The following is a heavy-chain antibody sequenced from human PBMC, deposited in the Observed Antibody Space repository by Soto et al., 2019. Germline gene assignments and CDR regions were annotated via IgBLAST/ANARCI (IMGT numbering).Heavy chain of an antibody. J-gene: IGHJ5*02. CDR1: GFTFSSYS. V-gene: IGHV3-21*04. D-gene: IGHD2-15*01. CDR3: ARGYCSGGSCYSVINWFDP. CDR2: ISSSSSYI. Sequence: GSLRLSCAASGFTFSSYSMNWVRQAPGKGLEWVSSISSSSSYIYYADSVKGRFTISRDNAKNSLYLQMSSLRSEDTAVYYCARGYCSGGSCYSVINWFDPWGQGTLVTVSS.